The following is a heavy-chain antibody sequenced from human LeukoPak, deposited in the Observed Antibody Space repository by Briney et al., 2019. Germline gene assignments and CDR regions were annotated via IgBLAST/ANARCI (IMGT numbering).Heavy chain of an antibody. V-gene: IGHV3-23*01. Sequence: GGSLRLSCAASGFAFSAYAMSWVRQAPGKGLEWVSTVGGGGDTTSYADSVKGRFTISRDNAMHTLYLQMNRLTAEDTAVYYCARGLDAFDIWGQGTMVTVSS. CDR2: VGGGGDTT. CDR1: GFAFSAYA. CDR3: ARGLDAFDI. J-gene: IGHJ3*02.